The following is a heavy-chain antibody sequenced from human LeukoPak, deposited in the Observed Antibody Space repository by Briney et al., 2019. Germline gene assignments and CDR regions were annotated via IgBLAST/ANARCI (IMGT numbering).Heavy chain of an antibody. Sequence: GESLRLSCAASGFTFTTYTMNWVRQAPGKGLEWISYISSTSSTIEYADSVKGRFTISRDNAKNTLYLQMNSLRAEDTAVYYCATSPKAAARGFDYWGQGTLVTVSS. CDR1: GFTFTTYT. CDR2: ISSTSSTI. CDR3: ATSPKAAARGFDY. V-gene: IGHV3-48*01. J-gene: IGHJ4*02. D-gene: IGHD6-13*01.